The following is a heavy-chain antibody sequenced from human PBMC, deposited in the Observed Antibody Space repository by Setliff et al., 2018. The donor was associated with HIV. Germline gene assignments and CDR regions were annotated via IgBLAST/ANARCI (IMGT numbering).Heavy chain of an antibody. D-gene: IGHD6-19*01. CDR3: ARGGEGYSSGWQHYYYHYYMDV. Sequence: GGSLRLSCTASGLTVSGNYMGWVRQAPGEGLEWVSLVFRDDNTYNADSVKGRFTISRDSSKNTLYLQMNSLRGDDTAVYYCARGGEGYSSGWQHYYYHYYMDVWGKGTTVTVSS. CDR1: GLTVSGNY. V-gene: IGHV3-66*02. CDR2: VFRDDNT. J-gene: IGHJ6*03.